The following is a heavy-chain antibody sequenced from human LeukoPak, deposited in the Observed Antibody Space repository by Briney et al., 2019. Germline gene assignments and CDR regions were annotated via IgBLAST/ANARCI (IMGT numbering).Heavy chain of an antibody. CDR1: GITLSNYG. J-gene: IGHJ4*02. V-gene: IGHV3-23*01. CDR3: ARRGVVIRVILVGFHKEAYYFDS. Sequence: GGPLRLSCAVSGITLSNYGMSWVRQAPGKGLEWVAGISGSGGRTTYADPVKGRFTISRHNPKNTLYLQISSLRVEDTAVYFWARRGVVIRVILVGFHKEAYYFDSWGQGALVTVSS. D-gene: IGHD3-22*01. CDR2: ISGSGGRT.